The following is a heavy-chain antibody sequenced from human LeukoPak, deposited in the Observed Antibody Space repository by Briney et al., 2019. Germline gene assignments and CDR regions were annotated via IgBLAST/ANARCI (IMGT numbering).Heavy chain of an antibody. J-gene: IGHJ4*02. CDR1: GFTFSGSE. CDR3: AGAGFDY. V-gene: IGHV3-48*03. Sequence: GGSLRPSCAASGFTFSGSEMNWVRQAPGKGLEWVSSISSSGSTIYYADSEKGRFTISRDNAKKSLYLQMNSLRAEDTAVYYCAGAGFDYWGQGTLVTVSS. CDR2: ISSSGSTI.